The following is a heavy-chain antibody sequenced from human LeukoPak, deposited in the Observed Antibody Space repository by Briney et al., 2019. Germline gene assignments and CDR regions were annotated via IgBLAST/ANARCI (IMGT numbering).Heavy chain of an antibody. V-gene: IGHV4-59*01. Sequence: PSETLSLTCTVSGGSITSYYWSWIRQPPGKGLEWLGYIYYIGSTNYNPSLKSRVTISVDTSKNHFSLKLSSVTAADTVVYYCARLGGYSYYYDSSGYRLGEFDYWGQGTLVTVSS. CDR2: IYYIGST. J-gene: IGHJ4*02. CDR3: ARLGGYSYYYDSSGYRLGEFDY. CDR1: GGSITSYY. D-gene: IGHD3-22*01.